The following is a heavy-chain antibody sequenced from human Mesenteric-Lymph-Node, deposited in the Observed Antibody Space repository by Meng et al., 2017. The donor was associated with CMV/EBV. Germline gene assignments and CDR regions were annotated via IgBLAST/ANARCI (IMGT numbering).Heavy chain of an antibody. CDR2: ISANNGNT. J-gene: IGHJ4*02. CDR1: GYTFTRYG. V-gene: IGHV1-18*04. Sequence: SCKASGYTFTRYGISWVRQAPGQGLEWMGWISANNGNTNYAQKLQGRVTMTTDTSTSKAYMELRSLRSDDTAVYYCARAASRGYFDYWGQGTLVTVSS. CDR3: ARAASRGYFDY. D-gene: IGHD3-10*01.